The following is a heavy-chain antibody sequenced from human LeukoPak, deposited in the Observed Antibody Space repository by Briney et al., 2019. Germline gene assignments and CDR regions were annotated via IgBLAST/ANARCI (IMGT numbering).Heavy chain of an antibody. CDR1: GFAFSSHW. Sequence: GESLRLSCAASGFAFSSHWMHWVRQAPGKGLVRVSHVKNDGSSTNYADSVRGRFTISRDNAKNTLYLQMNSLRAEDTAVYYCARGNDYWSGYIDYWGQGTLVTVSS. D-gene: IGHD3-3*01. CDR2: VKNDGSST. J-gene: IGHJ4*02. V-gene: IGHV3-74*01. CDR3: ARGNDYWSGYIDY.